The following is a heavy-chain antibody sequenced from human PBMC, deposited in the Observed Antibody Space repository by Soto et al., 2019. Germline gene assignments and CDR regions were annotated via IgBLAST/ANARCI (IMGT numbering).Heavy chain of an antibody. V-gene: IGHV4-31*03. CDR2: IYYSGST. Sequence: PSETLSLTCTVSGGSISSGGYYWSWIRQHPGKGLEWIGYIYYSGSTYYNPSLKSRVTISVDTSKNQFSLKLSSVTAADTAVYYCASGHGHYYDSRGTFDYWGQGTLVTVSS. D-gene: IGHD3-22*01. CDR3: ASGHGHYYDSRGTFDY. CDR1: GGSISSGGYY. J-gene: IGHJ4*02.